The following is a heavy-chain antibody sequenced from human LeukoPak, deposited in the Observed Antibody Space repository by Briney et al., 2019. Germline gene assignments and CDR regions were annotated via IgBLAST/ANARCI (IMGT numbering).Heavy chain of an antibody. V-gene: IGHV3-23*01. J-gene: IGHJ6*02. D-gene: IGHD3-3*01. CDR3: ARDVPTYYDFWSGNYYYYGMDV. CDR2: ISDSGGST. Sequence: GGSLRLSCAASGFTFSSYAMSWVRQAPGKGLEWVSGISDSGGSTYYADSVKGRFTISRDNSKNILSLQMNSLRAEDTAVYFCARDVPTYYDFWSGNYYYYGMDVWGQGTTVTVSS. CDR1: GFTFSSYA.